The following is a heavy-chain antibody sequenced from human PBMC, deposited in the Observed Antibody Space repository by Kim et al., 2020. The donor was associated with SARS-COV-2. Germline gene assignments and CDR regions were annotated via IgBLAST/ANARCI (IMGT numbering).Heavy chain of an antibody. CDR3: ARGEQLHYFDY. CDR1: GGSFSGYY. D-gene: IGHD6-6*01. V-gene: IGHV4-34*01. CDR2: INHSGST. Sequence: SETLSLTCAVYGGSFSGYYWSWIRQPPGKGLEWIGEINHSGSTNYNPSLKSRVTISVDTSKNQFSLKLSSVTAADTAVYYCARGEQLHYFDYWGQGTLVTVSS. J-gene: IGHJ4*02.